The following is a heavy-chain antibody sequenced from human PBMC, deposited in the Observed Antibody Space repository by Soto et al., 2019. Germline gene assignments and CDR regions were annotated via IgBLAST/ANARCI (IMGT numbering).Heavy chain of an antibody. D-gene: IGHD2-2*03. V-gene: IGHV3-23*01. Sequence: LRLSCAASGFTFGSYAMGWVRQAPGKGLEWVSDISASGDFTFYADSVKGRFTISRDNSKNTLYLQMNSLRADDTAVYFCAKEDGYCSSSSCPFGLDVWGQGTTVTVSS. CDR2: ISASGDFT. CDR1: GFTFGSYA. J-gene: IGHJ6*02. CDR3: AKEDGYCSSSSCPFGLDV.